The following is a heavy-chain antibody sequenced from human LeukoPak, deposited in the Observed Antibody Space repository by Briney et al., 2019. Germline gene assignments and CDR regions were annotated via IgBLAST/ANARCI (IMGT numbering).Heavy chain of an antibody. CDR2: MNPNSGNT. V-gene: IGHV1-8*01. CDR3: ARFPSTNFDY. D-gene: IGHD5-24*01. CDR1: GYTFTSYD. J-gene: IGHJ4*02. Sequence: ASVKVSCKASGYTFTSYDINWVRQATGQGLEWMGWMNPNSGNTGYAQEFQGRVTMTRNTSISTAYMELSSLRSEDTAVYYCARFPSTNFDYWGQGTLVTVSS.